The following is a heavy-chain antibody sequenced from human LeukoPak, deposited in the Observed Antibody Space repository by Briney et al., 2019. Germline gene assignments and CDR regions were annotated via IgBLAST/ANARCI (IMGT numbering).Heavy chain of an antibody. CDR3: ARALRGHQRRAYGSGSYYLDY. V-gene: IGHV1-8*01. CDR1: GYTFTSYD. Sequence: ASVKVSCKASGYTFTSYDINWVRQATGQGLEWMGWMNPNSGNTGYAQKFQGRVTMTRNTSISTAYMELSSLRSEDTAVYYCARALRGHQRRAYGSGSYYLDYWGQGTLVTVSS. D-gene: IGHD3-10*01. J-gene: IGHJ4*02. CDR2: MNPNSGNT.